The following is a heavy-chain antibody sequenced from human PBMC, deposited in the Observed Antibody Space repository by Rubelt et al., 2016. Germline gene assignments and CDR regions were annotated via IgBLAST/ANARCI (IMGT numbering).Heavy chain of an antibody. CDR3: ARGEVAVPAATRQNWGFDP. J-gene: IGHJ5*02. CDR2: INPNSGGT. Sequence: QVQLVQSGAEVKKPGASVKVSCKASGYTFTSYAMHWVRQAPGQRLEWMGWINPNSGGTNYAQKFQGRVTMTRDTSISTAYMELSRLRSDDTAVYYCARGEVAVPAATRQNWGFDPWGQGTLVTVSS. CDR1: GYTFTSYA. D-gene: IGHD2-2*01. V-gene: IGHV1-2*02.